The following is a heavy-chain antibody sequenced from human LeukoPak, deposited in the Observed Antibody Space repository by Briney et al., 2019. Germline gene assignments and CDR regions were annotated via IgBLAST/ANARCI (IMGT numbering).Heavy chain of an antibody. CDR3: AKGPDDFWSGYYMDV. Sequence: GRSLRLSCAASEFAFSFTGMHWVRQAPGKGLEWVALIWYDGSHQYYADSVKGRFTISRDNSKNTLYLQMNSLRAGDTAVYYCAKGPDDFWSGYYMDVWGKGTTVTVSS. CDR1: EFAFSFTG. J-gene: IGHJ6*03. CDR2: IWYDGSHQ. D-gene: IGHD3-3*01. V-gene: IGHV3-33*06.